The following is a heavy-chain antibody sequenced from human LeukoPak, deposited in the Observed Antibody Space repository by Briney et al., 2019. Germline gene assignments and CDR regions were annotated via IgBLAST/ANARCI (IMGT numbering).Heavy chain of an antibody. CDR3: ASQPLGDLTFGGVIVVDY. V-gene: IGHV4-39*01. CDR2: IYYSGST. Sequence: KTSETLSLTCTVSGGSISSSSYYWGWIRQPPGKGLEWIVSIYYSGSTYYNPSLKSRVTISVDTSKNQFSLKLSSVTAADTAVYYCASQPLGDLTFGGVIVVDYWGQGTLVTVSS. J-gene: IGHJ4*02. D-gene: IGHD3-16*02. CDR1: GGSISSSSYY.